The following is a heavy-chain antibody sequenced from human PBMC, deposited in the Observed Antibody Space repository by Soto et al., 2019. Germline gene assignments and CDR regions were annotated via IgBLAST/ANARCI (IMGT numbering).Heavy chain of an antibody. CDR3: AHTGSMTTVTKGAFDI. Sequence: QITLKESGPTLVKPTQTLTLTCTFSGFSLSTSGVGVGWIRQPPGQALQWLALIYWDDDKRYSPSLRSTLTITKDTSKNQVVLTMTNMDPVDTATYYCAHTGSMTTVTKGAFDIWGQGTMVTVSS. D-gene: IGHD4-17*01. J-gene: IGHJ3*02. V-gene: IGHV2-5*02. CDR2: IYWDDDK. CDR1: GFSLSTSGVG.